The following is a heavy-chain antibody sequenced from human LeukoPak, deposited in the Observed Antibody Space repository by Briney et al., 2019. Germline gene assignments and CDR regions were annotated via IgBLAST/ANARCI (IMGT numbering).Heavy chain of an antibody. V-gene: IGHV3-11*03. Sequence: GGSLRLSCAASGFSFSVYNITWIRQAPGKGLEWVSFIRGSISYTSYADYVKGRYTISRDNAKNSQYLQMNSMRGEDTAVYYGESVRSVRRVNYYFDYWGQGTLVTVSS. CDR3: ESVRSVRRVNYYFDY. D-gene: IGHD3-10*01. J-gene: IGHJ4*02. CDR1: GFSFSVYN. CDR2: IRGSISYT.